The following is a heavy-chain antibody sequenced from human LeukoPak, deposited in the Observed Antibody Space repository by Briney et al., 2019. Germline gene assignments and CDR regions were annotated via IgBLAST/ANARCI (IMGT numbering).Heavy chain of an antibody. CDR2: ISSIGSYI. CDR1: GFTFSSYS. CDR3: ARVLGSGSYYHYYYAMDV. V-gene: IGHV3-21*01. Sequence: PGGSLRLSCAASGFTFSSYSVYWVRQAPGKGLEWVSSISSIGSYIYYADSVKGRFTISRDNAKNSLSLQMNSLRAEDTAVYYCARVLGSGSYYHYYYAMDVWGQGTTVTVSS. J-gene: IGHJ6*02. D-gene: IGHD3-10*01.